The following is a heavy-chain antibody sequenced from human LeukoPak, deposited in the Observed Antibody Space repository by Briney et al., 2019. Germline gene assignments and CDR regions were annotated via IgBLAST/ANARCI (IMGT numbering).Heavy chain of an antibody. D-gene: IGHD2-2*01. V-gene: IGHV3-9*01. Sequence: GGSLRLSCAASGFTFSSYGMSWVRQAPGKGLEWVSGISWNSGSIGYADSVKGRLTISRDNAKNSLYLQMNSLRAEDTALYYCAKGVGGVVVPAAMLYFDYWGQGTLVTVSS. CDR2: ISWNSGSI. J-gene: IGHJ4*02. CDR1: GFTFSSYG. CDR3: AKGVGGVVVPAAMLYFDY.